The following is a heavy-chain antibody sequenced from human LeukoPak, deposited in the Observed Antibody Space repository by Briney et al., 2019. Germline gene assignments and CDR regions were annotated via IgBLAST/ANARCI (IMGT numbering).Heavy chain of an antibody. CDR1: GFTFSSYS. J-gene: IGHJ4*02. CDR3: ARARAGGYYFDY. D-gene: IGHD1-26*01. Sequence: PGGSLRLSCAASGFTFSSYSMNWVRQAPGKGLEWVSSISSSSSYIYYADSVKGRFTISRDNAKNSLYLQMNSLRAEDTAVYYCARARAGGYYFDYWGQGTLVTVSS. V-gene: IGHV3-21*01. CDR2: ISSSSSYI.